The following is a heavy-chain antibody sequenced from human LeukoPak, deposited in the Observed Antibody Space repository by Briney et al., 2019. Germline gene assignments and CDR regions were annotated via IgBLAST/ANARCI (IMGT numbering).Heavy chain of an antibody. CDR2: IYYSGST. CDR1: GGSISSSSYY. Sequence: SETLSLTCTVSGGSISSSSYYWGWIRQPPGKGLEWIGSIYYSGSTYYNPSLKSRVTISVDTSKNQFSLKLSSVTAADTAVYYCARHEEMATPWHFDYWGQGTLVTVSS. J-gene: IGHJ4*02. CDR3: ARHEEMATPWHFDY. D-gene: IGHD5-24*01. V-gene: IGHV4-39*01.